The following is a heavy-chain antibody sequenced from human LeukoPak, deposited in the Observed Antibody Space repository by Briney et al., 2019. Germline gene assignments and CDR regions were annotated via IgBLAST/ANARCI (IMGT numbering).Heavy chain of an antibody. J-gene: IGHJ4*02. Sequence: GGSLRLSCAASGFTFSNAWMSWVRQAPGKGPEWVGRIKSKTDGGTTDYAAPVKGRFTISRDDSKNTLYLQMNSLKTEDTAVYYCTTGIVVVPAARPRDYWGQGTLVTVSS. V-gene: IGHV3-15*01. D-gene: IGHD2-2*02. CDR3: TTGIVVVPAARPRDY. CDR1: GFTFSNAW. CDR2: IKSKTDGGTT.